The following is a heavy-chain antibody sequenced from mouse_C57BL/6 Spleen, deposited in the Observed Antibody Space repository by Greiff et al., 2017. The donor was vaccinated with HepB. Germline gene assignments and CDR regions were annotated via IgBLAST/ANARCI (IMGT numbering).Heavy chain of an antibody. D-gene: IGHD1-1*01. V-gene: IGHV14-4*01. CDR3: TTYYYYGSSYAMDY. CDR2: IDPENGDT. Sequence: EVQLQQSGAELVRPGASVKLSCTASGFNIKDAYMHWVKQRPEQGLEWIGWIDPENGDTEYASKFQGKATITADTSSNTAYLQLSSLTSEDTAVYYCTTYYYYGSSYAMDYWGQGTSVTVSS. J-gene: IGHJ4*01. CDR1: GFNIKDAY.